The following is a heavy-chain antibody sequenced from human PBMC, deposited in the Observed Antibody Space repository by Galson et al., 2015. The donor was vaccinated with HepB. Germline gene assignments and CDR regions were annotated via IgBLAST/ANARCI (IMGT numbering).Heavy chain of an antibody. CDR1: GFTFRNLW. V-gene: IGHV3-15*01. CDR2: IRSRPDGETT. CDR3: ATDVPFTGGGALHI. Sequence: SLRLSCAASGFTFRNLWMTWVRHVPGRGLEWVGHIRSRPDGETTESATPVKGRFTISRDDSKSSLYLQMSSLKTEDTAVYYCATDVPFTGGGALHIWGQGTTVTVSS. D-gene: IGHD3-16*01. J-gene: IGHJ3*02.